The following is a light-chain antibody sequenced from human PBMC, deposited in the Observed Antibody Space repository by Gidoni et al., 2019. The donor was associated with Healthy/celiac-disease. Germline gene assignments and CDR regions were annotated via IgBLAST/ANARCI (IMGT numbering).Light chain of an antibody. Sequence: DIVLTQPPATLSLSPGERATLSCRASQSVSSYLAWYQQKPGQAPRLLIYDASNRATGIPARFSGSGSGTDFTLTISSLEPEDFAVYYCQQRSSWPETFGQGTKLEIK. CDR2: DAS. V-gene: IGKV3-11*01. CDR1: QSVSSY. J-gene: IGKJ2*01. CDR3: QQRSSWPET.